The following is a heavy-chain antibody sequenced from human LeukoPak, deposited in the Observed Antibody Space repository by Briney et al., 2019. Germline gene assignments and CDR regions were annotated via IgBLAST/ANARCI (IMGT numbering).Heavy chain of an antibody. D-gene: IGHD3-22*01. Sequence: SETLSLTCTVSGDSISGFYWSWIRQTPGRGLQWIACIHSSGTTIYNPSLKSRVTMSADTSKNQFSLGLTSVTAADTAVYFCARGYFDRGHSSNPFDYWGQGALVAVSS. CDR2: IHSSGTT. V-gene: IGHV4-4*09. CDR3: ARGYFDRGHSSNPFDY. CDR1: GDSISGFY. J-gene: IGHJ4*02.